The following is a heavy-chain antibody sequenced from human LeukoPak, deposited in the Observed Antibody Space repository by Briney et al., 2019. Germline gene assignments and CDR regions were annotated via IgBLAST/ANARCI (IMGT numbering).Heavy chain of an antibody. J-gene: IGHJ5*02. CDR1: GGSISSYY. Sequence: NPSETLSLTCTVSGGSISSYYWSWIRQPPGKGLEWIGYIYYSGSTNYNPSLKSRVTISVDTSKNQFSLKLSSVTAADTAVYYCARVLRYFDWLLSDNNWFDPWGQGTLVTVSS. CDR3: ARVLRYFDWLLSDNNWFDP. D-gene: IGHD3-9*01. CDR2: IYYSGST. V-gene: IGHV4-59*12.